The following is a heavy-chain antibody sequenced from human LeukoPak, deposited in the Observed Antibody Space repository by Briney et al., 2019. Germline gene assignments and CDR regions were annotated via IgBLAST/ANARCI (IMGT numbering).Heavy chain of an antibody. CDR3: ARVSWAGGSCYSDY. CDR1: GFTFSSSW. CDR2: RKQDGTEK. V-gene: IGHV3-7*05. J-gene: IGHJ4*02. D-gene: IGHD2-15*01. Sequence: PGRSLRLSCAASGFTFSSSWMNWVRQAPGKGLEWVANRKQDGTEKYYVDSVKGRFTISRDNAKNSLYLQMNSLRAEDTAVYSCARVSWAGGSCYSDYWGEGTLLTVFS.